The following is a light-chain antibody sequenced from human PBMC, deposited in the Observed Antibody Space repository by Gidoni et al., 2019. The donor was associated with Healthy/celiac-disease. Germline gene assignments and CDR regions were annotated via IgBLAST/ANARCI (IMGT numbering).Light chain of an antibody. CDR2: AAS. Sequence: DIQLTQSPSFLSASVGDRVTITCRASQGISSYLAWYQQKPRKAPKLLIYAASTLQSGVPSRFSGSGSGTEFTLTISSLQPEDFATYYCQQLNSYPPYTFXQXTKLEIK. V-gene: IGKV1-9*01. CDR3: QQLNSYPPYT. CDR1: QGISSY. J-gene: IGKJ2*01.